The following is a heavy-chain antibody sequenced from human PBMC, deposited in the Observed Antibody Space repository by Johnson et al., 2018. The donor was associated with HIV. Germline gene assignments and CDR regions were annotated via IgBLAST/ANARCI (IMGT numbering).Heavy chain of an antibody. V-gene: IGHV3-74*02. CDR3: TRGLDYYDSTGFRSASFDI. CDR2: IRNNGSAS. Sequence: VQLVESGGGLVQPGGSLRLSCAASGFDFSSSWMHWVRQAPGKGLLWVSRIRNNGSASTYPHSGKGRFFIPSDNSKNALYLQMNSLRAEDTAVYYCTRGLDYYDSTGFRSASFDIWGQGTMVIVSP. D-gene: IGHD3-22*01. CDR1: GFDFSSSW. J-gene: IGHJ3*02.